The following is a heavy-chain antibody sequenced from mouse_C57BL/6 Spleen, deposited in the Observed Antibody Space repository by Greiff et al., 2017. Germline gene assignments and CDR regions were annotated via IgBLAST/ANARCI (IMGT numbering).Heavy chain of an antibody. J-gene: IGHJ3*01. Sequence: DVKLVESGGGLVKPGGSLKLSCAASGFTFSDYGMHWVRQAPGKGLEWVAYISSGSSTIYYADTVKGRFPISRDNAKNTLFLQMTSLRSEDTAMYYCARGFLYYGSSFFAYWGQGTLVTVSA. CDR1: GFTFSDYG. CDR3: ARGFLYYGSSFFAY. D-gene: IGHD1-1*01. CDR2: ISSGSSTI. V-gene: IGHV5-17*01.